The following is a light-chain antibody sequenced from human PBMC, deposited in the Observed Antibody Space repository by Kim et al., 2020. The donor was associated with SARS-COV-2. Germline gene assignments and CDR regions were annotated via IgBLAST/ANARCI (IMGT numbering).Light chain of an antibody. CDR3: QQTNSYPLT. CDR1: HDIGSF. V-gene: IGKV1-9*01. J-gene: IGKJ4*01. Sequence: STSIGDRVTITGRASHDIGSFLSLYQQKPGKAPRLLIYGVSTLQSGVPSRFSGGGSVKQFTLTIAGLQSEDFGIYYCQQTNSYPLTFGGGTKLEI. CDR2: GVS.